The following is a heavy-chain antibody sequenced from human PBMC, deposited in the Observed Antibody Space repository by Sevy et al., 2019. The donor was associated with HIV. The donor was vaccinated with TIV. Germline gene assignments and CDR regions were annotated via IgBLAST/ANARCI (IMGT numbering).Heavy chain of an antibody. V-gene: IGHV3-23*01. J-gene: IGHJ6*03. CDR3: AKGGGGHYDPDEIAYYFYYYNMDV. D-gene: IGHD3-22*01. CDR2: ISGSGTRT. CDR1: GFSFDSYG. Sequence: GGSLRLSCAVSGFSFDSYGMTWVRQAPGKGLEWVSAISGSGTRTYYADSVKGRFIISRDNSKNTLDLQMNSLRAEERALYYGAKGGGGHYDPDEIAYYFYYYNMDVWGKGTTVTVSS.